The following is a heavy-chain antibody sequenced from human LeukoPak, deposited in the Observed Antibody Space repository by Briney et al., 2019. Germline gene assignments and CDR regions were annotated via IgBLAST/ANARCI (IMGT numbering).Heavy chain of an antibody. CDR3: ARFKSRGYDY. V-gene: IGHV4-39*07. CDR1: GGSISSSSYY. D-gene: IGHD5-18*01. CDR2: IYYSGST. Sequence: SETLSLTCTVSGGSISSSSYYWGWIRQPPGKGLEWIGSIYYSGSTYYNPSLKSRVTISVDTSKNQFSLKLSSVTTADTAVYYCARFKSRGYDYWGQGTLVTVSS. J-gene: IGHJ4*02.